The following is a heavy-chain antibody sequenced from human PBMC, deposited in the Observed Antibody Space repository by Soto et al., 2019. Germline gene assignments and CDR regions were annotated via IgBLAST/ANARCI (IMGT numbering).Heavy chain of an antibody. Sequence: QAQLVQSGGEVKKPGASVKVSCKASGYTFTSYGVTWVRQAPGQGLEWMGWISGYNGNTNYAQKFQGRVTMTTDTSTNTGYMELRSLRSDDTAVYYCAREIPTTVTFFAFDMWGQGTMVTVSS. CDR2: ISGYNGNT. D-gene: IGHD4-17*01. V-gene: IGHV1-18*01. CDR1: GYTFTSYG. J-gene: IGHJ3*02. CDR3: AREIPTTVTFFAFDM.